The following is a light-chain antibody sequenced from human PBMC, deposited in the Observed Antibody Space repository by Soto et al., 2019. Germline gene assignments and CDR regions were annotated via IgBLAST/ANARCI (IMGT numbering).Light chain of an antibody. CDR1: QSIQTW. CDR2: DAS. V-gene: IGKV1-5*01. J-gene: IGKJ2*01. CDR3: QQYNSYPLT. Sequence: DIQMTQSPSTLSASVGDRVTISCRASQSIQTWLAWYQQKPGKAPNLLIFDASDLASGVSSRFSGSGSGAEFTLTISSLQPDDFATYYCQQYNSYPLTFGQGTKLEIK.